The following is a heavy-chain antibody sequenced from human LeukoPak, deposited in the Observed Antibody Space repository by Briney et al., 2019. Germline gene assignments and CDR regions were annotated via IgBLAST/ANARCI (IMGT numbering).Heavy chain of an antibody. CDR2: IYDSGST. J-gene: IGHJ3*02. V-gene: IGHV4-4*07. D-gene: IGHD5-18*01. Sequence: SETLSLTCTVSGGSISSYYWSWIRQPAGKGLEWIGHIYDSGSTYYNPSLKSRVTISVDTSKNQFSLKLTSVTAADTAVYYCAEGASGYNYGNDAFDIWGQGTMVTVSS. CDR3: AEGASGYNYGNDAFDI. CDR1: GGSISSYY.